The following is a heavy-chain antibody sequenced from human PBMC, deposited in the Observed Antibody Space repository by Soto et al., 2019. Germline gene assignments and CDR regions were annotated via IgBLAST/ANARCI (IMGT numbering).Heavy chain of an antibody. J-gene: IGHJ5*02. CDR1: GGSISSYY. Sequence: TSETLSLTCTVSGGSISSYYWSWIRQPPGKGLEWIGYIYYSGSTNYNPSLKSRVTISVDTSKNQFSLKLSSVTAADTAVYYCAGGLVASANWFDPWGQGTLVTVSS. CDR2: IYYSGST. V-gene: IGHV4-59*01. D-gene: IGHD2-15*01. CDR3: AGGLVASANWFDP.